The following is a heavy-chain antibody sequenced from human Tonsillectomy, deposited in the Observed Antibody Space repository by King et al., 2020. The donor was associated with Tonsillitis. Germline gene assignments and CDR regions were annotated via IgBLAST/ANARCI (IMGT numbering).Heavy chain of an antibody. CDR2: IYHSGST. V-gene: IGHV4-30-2*01. J-gene: IGHJ3*02. Sequence: LQLQESGSGLVKPSQTLSLTCAVSGGSISSGGYSWGWIRQPPGKGLEWIGYIYHSGSTYYNPSLKSRVTISVDRSKNQFSLKLSAVTAADTAVYYCARTNFAFDIWGEGTMVTVSS. CDR1: GGSISSGGYS. CDR3: ARTNFAFDI.